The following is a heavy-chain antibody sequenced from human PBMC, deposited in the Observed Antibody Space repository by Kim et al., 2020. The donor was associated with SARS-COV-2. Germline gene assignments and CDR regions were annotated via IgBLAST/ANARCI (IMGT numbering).Heavy chain of an antibody. CDR2: IKQDGNQK. CDR1: GFTFSSYW. D-gene: IGHD6-19*01. Sequence: VGSLRLSCAASGFTFSSYWMTWVRQAPGKGLEWVANIKQDGNQKYYVDSVKGRFTISRDNAKNSLYLQMNSLRAEDTAVDYCARDGELYSSGKDAFDI. CDR3: ARDGELYSSGKDAFDI. J-gene: IGHJ3*02. V-gene: IGHV3-7*01.